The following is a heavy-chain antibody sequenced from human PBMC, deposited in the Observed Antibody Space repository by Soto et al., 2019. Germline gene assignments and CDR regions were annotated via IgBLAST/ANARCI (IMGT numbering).Heavy chain of an antibody. CDR2: ISSSGSTI. V-gene: IGHV3-48*03. CDR1: GFTFSSYE. Sequence: EVQLVESGGGLVQPGGSLRLSCAASGFTFSSYEMNWVRQALGKGLEWVSYISSSGSTIYYADSVKGRFTISRDNAKNSLYLQMNSLRAEDTAVYYCARDGYYDFWSGRYWDYYYYYGMDVWGQGTTVTVSS. CDR3: ARDGYYDFWSGRYWDYYYYYGMDV. J-gene: IGHJ6*02. D-gene: IGHD3-3*01.